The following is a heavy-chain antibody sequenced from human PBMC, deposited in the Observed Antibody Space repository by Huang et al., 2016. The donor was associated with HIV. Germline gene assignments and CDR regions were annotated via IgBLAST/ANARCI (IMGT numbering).Heavy chain of an antibody. CDR3: ARDRRLPIVPSDY. D-gene: IGHD5-12*01. Sequence: QVQLQESGPGLVKPSETLSLTCTVSGDSITNHSWDWMRQPPGKGLEWIGSVHHSGSNNDNPSLKSRFTISVDTSRNQFSLRVSSVTAADTAVYYCARDRRLPIVPSDYWGRGTLVTVSS. CDR1: GDSITNHS. J-gene: IGHJ4*02. CDR2: VHHSGSN. V-gene: IGHV4-59*11.